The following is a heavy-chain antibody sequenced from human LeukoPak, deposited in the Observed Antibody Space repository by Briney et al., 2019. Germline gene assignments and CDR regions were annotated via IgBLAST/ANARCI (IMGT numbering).Heavy chain of an antibody. J-gene: IGHJ4*02. V-gene: IGHV4-59*08. D-gene: IGHD6-19*01. CDR2: IYYSGST. Sequence: SETLSLTCTVSGGSISSYYWSWIRQPPGKGLEWIGYIYYSGSTNYNPSLKSRVSISVDTSKNQFSLKLSSVTAADTAVYYCARVSWAVVGTGYFDYWGQGTLVTVSS. CDR1: GGSISSYY. CDR3: ARVSWAVVGTGYFDY.